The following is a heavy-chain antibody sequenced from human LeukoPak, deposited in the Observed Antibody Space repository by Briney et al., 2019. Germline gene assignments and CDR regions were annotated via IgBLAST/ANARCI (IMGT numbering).Heavy chain of an antibody. CDR2: ISAYNGNT. Sequence: GASVKVSCKASGYTFTSYGISWVRQAPGQGLERMGWISAYNGNTNYAQKLQGRVTMTTDTSTSTAYMELRSLRSDDTAVYCCARARSGWYGYYFDYWGQGTLVTVSS. CDR1: GYTFTSYG. CDR3: ARARSGWYGYYFDY. D-gene: IGHD6-19*01. J-gene: IGHJ4*02. V-gene: IGHV1-18*04.